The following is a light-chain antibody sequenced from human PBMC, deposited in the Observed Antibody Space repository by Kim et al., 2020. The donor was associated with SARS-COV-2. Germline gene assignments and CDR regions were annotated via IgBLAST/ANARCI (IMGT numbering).Light chain of an antibody. V-gene: IGLV3-21*04. Sequence: APGKTARITCGGNNIGSKRVNWYQQKPGQAPVLVIYYDSDRPSGIPERFSGSNSGNTATLTISRVEAGDEADYYCQVWDSSSDHRVFGGGTQLNVL. CDR1: NIGSKR. CDR2: YDS. CDR3: QVWDSSSDHRV. J-gene: IGLJ3*02.